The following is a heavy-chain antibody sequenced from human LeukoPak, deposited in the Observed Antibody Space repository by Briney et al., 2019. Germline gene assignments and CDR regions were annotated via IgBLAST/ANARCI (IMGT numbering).Heavy chain of an antibody. CDR1: GFTFNSYS. Sequence: GGSLRLSCAASGFTFNSYSMNWVRQAPGKGLEWVSSISSSSSYIYYADSVKGRFTISRDNAKNSLYLQMNSLRAEDTAVYFCAREGLYNYGYVYGYWGQGTLVTVSS. CDR3: AREGLYNYGYVYGY. D-gene: IGHD5-18*01. J-gene: IGHJ4*02. CDR2: ISSSSSYI. V-gene: IGHV3-21*01.